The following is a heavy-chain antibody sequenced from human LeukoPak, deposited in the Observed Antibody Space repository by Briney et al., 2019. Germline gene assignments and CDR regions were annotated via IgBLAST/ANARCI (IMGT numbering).Heavy chain of an antibody. V-gene: IGHV4-38-2*02. CDR2: IDHSGST. D-gene: IGHD2-15*01. Sequence: SETLSLTCTVSGYPLSSGYYWGWIRQPPGKGLEWIGSIDHSGSTYYNPSLKSRVTVSVDTSKNQISLKLSSVTAADTAVYYCARSVEGYCSGGSCYSYYYYMDVWGKGTTVTVSS. CDR1: GYPLSSGYY. J-gene: IGHJ6*03. CDR3: ARSVEGYCSGGSCYSYYYYMDV.